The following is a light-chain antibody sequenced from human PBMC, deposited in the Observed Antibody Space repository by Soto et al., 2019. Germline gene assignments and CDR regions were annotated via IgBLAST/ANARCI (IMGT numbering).Light chain of an antibody. CDR2: DVS. CDR3: TSYTSSDTYV. V-gene: IGLV2-14*03. J-gene: IGLJ1*01. Sequence: QSVLTQPASVSGSPGQSITISCTGTSSDVGGYIYVSWYQQHPGKAPKLMIFDVSNRPSGVSNRFSGSKSGNTASLTISGLQAEDEADYYCTSYTSSDTYVFGAGTKVTVL. CDR1: SSDVGGYIY.